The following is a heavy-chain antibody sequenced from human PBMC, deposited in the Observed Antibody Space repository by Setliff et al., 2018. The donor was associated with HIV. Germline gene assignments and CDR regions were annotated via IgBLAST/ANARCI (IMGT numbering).Heavy chain of an antibody. CDR1: GGSISSYY. J-gene: IGHJ4*02. Sequence: SETLSLTCTVSGGSISSYYWSWIRQPPGKGLEWIGYIYYSGSTYYNPSLKTRVTISVDGSKYQFSLKLKSVTAADTAVYYCARWHPPYGFWEEDYWGQGTLVTVSS. CDR2: IYYSGST. CDR3: ARWHPPYGFWEEDY. D-gene: IGHD3-10*01. V-gene: IGHV4-59*08.